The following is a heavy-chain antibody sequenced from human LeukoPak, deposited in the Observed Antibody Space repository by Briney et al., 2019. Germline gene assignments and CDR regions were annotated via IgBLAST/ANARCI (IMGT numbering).Heavy chain of an antibody. Sequence: ASVKVSCKASGYTFTDYYMQWVRQAPGQGLEWMGWINPNSGGTHYVQRFQGWVTMTRDTSISTAYMELSRLTSDDTAVYYCASGGPYYDSSRANDLNYWGQGTLVTVSS. CDR1: GYTFTDYY. CDR2: INPNSGGT. D-gene: IGHD3-22*01. J-gene: IGHJ4*02. CDR3: ASGGPYYDSSRANDLNY. V-gene: IGHV1-2*04.